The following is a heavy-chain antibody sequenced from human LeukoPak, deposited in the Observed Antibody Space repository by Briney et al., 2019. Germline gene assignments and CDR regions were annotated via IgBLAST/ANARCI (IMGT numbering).Heavy chain of an antibody. CDR2: ISWNRGSI. D-gene: IGHD6-13*01. Sequence: GRSLRLSCAASRYTFDDYVMHWVRQAPGRGLEWVSGISWNRGSIGYADSVKGRFTISRDTAKNSLYLQMNSLRPEDTALYYCAKGGAAADNYWYFDLWGRGTLVTVSS. CDR3: AKGGAAADNYWYFDL. V-gene: IGHV3-9*01. J-gene: IGHJ2*01. CDR1: RYTFDDYV.